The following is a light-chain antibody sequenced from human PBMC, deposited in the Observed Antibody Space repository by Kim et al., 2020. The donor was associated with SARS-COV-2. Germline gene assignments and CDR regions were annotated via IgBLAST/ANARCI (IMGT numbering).Light chain of an antibody. CDR1: QSVSSN. CDR2: GAS. CDR3: QQYNNWPPLT. J-gene: IGKJ4*01. Sequence: SPGERATLSCRASQSVSSNLAWYQQKPGQAHRLLIYGASTRATGIPARLSGSGSGTECTLTISSLQSEDFAVYYCQQYNNWPPLTFGGGTKVDIK. V-gene: IGKV3-15*01.